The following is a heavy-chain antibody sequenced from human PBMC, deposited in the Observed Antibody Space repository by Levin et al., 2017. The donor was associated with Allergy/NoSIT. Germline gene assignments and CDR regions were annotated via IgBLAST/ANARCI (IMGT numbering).Heavy chain of an antibody. CDR1: GFTFSSYA. J-gene: IGHJ4*02. CDR3: ARQNRYNWNDGAFFDY. D-gene: IGHD1-1*01. Sequence: LSLTCAASGFTFSSYAMHWVRQAPGKGLEWVAVISYDGSNKYYADSVKGRFTISRDNSKNTLYLQMNSLRAEDTAVYYCARQNRYNWNDGAFFDYWGQGTLVTVSS. V-gene: IGHV3-30-3*01. CDR2: ISYDGSNK.